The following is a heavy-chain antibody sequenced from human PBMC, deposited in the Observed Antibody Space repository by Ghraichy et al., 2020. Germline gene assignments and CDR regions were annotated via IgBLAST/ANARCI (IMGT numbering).Heavy chain of an antibody. CDR3: ATALGLVVAATRGDAFDI. V-gene: IGHV1-24*01. CDR2: FDPEDGET. CDR1: GYTLTELS. D-gene: IGHD2-15*01. J-gene: IGHJ3*02. Sequence: ASVKVSCKVSGYTLTELSMHWVRQAPGKGLEWMGGFDPEDGETIYAQKFQGRVTMTEDTSTDTAYMELSSLRSEDTAVYYCATALGLVVAATRGDAFDIWGQGTMVTVSS.